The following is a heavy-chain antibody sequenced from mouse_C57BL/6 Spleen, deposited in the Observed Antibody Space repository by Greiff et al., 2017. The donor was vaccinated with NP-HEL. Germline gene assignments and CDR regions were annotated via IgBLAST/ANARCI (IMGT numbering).Heavy chain of an antibody. CDR2: IYIGNGYT. D-gene: IGHD2-14*01. J-gene: IGHJ4*01. Sequence: VHVKQSGAELVRPGSSVKMSCKTSGYTFTSYGINWVKQRPGQGLEWIGYIYIGNGYTEYNEKFKGKATLTSDTSSSTAYMQLSSLTSEDSAIYFCAREDGVRRNYAMDYWGQGTSVTVSS. V-gene: IGHV1-58*01. CDR1: GYTFTSYG. CDR3: AREDGVRRNYAMDY.